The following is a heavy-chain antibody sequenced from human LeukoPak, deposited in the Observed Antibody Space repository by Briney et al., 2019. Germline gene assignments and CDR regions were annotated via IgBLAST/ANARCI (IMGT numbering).Heavy chain of an antibody. CDR1: GFTFSSYE. CDR2: ISSTSDYL. D-gene: IGHD3-3*01. CDR3: ATRGYDFWSGYYLN. J-gene: IGHJ4*02. V-gene: IGHV3-21*01. Sequence: GGSLRLSCAASGFTFSSYEMNWVRQAPGKGLEWVSSISSTSDYLDHADSLKGRFTISRDNAKKSLYLQMSSLRVEDTAVYYCATRGYDFWSGYYLNWGQGTLVTVSS.